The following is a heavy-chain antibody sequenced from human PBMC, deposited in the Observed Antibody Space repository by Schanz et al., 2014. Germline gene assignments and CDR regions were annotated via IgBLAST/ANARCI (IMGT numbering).Heavy chain of an antibody. Sequence: EVQLVESGGGLVQPGGSLRLSCTASGFTFSSYSMNWVRQAPGKGLEWVSYISSASSTINYADSVKGRFTISRDNAKNSLFLQMNSLRAEDTAVYYCARWFLIRGVILDSWGQGTLVTVSS. V-gene: IGHV3-48*01. D-gene: IGHD3-10*01. J-gene: IGHJ4*02. CDR1: GFTFSSYS. CDR2: ISSASSTI. CDR3: ARWFLIRGVILDS.